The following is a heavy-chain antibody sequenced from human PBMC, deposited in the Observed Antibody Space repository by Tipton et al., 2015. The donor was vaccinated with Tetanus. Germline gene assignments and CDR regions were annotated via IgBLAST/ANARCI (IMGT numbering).Heavy chain of an antibody. CDR3: AGDGEKIMTSDRRQRRATNYYYHYGLDV. V-gene: IGHV4-34*01. Sequence: LRLSCAVYGGSFSGYYWNWIRQPPGKGLEWIGEINYSGTTNYNPSLKSRVTMSVDTSKNQITLTLKSVTAADTALYYCAGDGEKIMTSDRRQRRATNYYYHYGLDVWGQGTTVTVSS. D-gene: IGHD3-10*01. CDR2: INYSGTT. J-gene: IGHJ6*02. CDR1: GGSFSGYY.